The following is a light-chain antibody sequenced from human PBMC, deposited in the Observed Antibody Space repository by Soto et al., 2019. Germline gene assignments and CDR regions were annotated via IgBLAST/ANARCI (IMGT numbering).Light chain of an antibody. CDR2: EAL. V-gene: IGKV3-11*01. Sequence: EIVLTQSPGTLSLSPGERATLSCRASRSISTYLAWYQQKPCQAPRLLIYEALNRATGIPARFSGSGSGTEFTLTISSLQPDDFATYYCQQYYSLWTFGPGSKVDIK. CDR3: QQYYSLWT. CDR1: RSISTY. J-gene: IGKJ1*01.